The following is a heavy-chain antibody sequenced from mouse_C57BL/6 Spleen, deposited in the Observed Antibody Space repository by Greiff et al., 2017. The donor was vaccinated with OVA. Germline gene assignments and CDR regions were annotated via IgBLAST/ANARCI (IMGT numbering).Heavy chain of an antibody. J-gene: IGHJ3*01. CDR1: GFTFSSYA. V-gene: IGHV5-9-1*02. CDR2: ISSGGDYI. CDR3: TRDEVHEGFAY. Sequence: EVMLVESGEGLVKPGGSLKLSCAASGFTFSSYAMSWVRQTPEKRLEWVAYISSGGDYIYYADTVKGRFTISRDNARNTLYLQMSSLKSEDTAMDYCTRDEVHEGFAYWGQGTLVTVSA.